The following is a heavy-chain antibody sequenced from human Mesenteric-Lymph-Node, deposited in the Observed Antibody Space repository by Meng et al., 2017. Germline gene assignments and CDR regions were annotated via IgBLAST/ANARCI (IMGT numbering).Heavy chain of an antibody. J-gene: IGHJ4*02. CDR1: GYTFSDYH. Sequence: ASVKVSCKASGYTFSDYHIHWVRQAPGQGLEWLGWVDPNSGGTNYPQAFQDRVTMTRDTSISTAYMELSRLRSDDTAVYYCARATPLVGIAAAGTIDYWGQGTLVTVSS. CDR2: VDPNSGGT. D-gene: IGHD6-13*01. CDR3: ARATPLVGIAAAGTIDY. V-gene: IGHV1-2*02.